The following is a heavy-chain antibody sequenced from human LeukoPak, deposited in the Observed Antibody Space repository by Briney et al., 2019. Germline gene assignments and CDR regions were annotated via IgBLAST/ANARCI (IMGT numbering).Heavy chain of an antibody. V-gene: IGHV1-8*02. CDR3: ARGRSSGSHYYMDV. Sequence: ASVKVSCKASGYTFTGYYMHWVRQAPGQGLEWTGWINPNSGNTGYAQKFQGRVTMTRNTSISTAYMELSSLRSEDTAVYYCARGRSSGSHYYMDVWGKGTTVTISS. CDR2: INPNSGNT. D-gene: IGHD3-22*01. J-gene: IGHJ6*03. CDR1: GYTFTGYY.